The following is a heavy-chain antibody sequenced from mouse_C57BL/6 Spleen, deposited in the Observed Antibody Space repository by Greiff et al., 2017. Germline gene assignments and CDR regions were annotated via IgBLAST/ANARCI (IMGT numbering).Heavy chain of an antibody. J-gene: IGHJ3*01. CDR3: AREGSNFPFYDY. V-gene: IGHV1-64*01. D-gene: IGHD2-5*01. CDR1: GYTFTSYW. CDR2: IHPNSGST. Sequence: VQLQQPGAELVKPGASVKLSCKASGYTFTSYWMHWVKQRPGQGLEWIGMIHPNSGSTNYNEKFKSKATLTVDKSSSTAYMQLSSLTSEDSAVYYCAREGSNFPFYDYWGQGTLVTVSA.